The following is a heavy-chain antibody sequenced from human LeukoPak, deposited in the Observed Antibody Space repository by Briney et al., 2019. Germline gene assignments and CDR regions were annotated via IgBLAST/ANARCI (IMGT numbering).Heavy chain of an antibody. V-gene: IGHV3-23*01. Sequence: GGSLRLSCAASGFTFSSYGMSWVRQAPGKGLEWVSAISGSGGSTYYADSVKGRFTISRDNSKNTLYLQMNSLRAEDTAVYYCARETPYSSSWTVFDYWGQGTLVTVSS. D-gene: IGHD6-13*01. CDR1: GFTFSSYG. CDR2: ISGSGGST. CDR3: ARETPYSSSWTVFDY. J-gene: IGHJ4*02.